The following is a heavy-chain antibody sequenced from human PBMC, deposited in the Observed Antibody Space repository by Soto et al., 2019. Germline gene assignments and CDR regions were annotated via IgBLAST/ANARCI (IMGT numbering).Heavy chain of an antibody. CDR3: ARTESGTFDP. V-gene: IGHV4-59*12. CDR2: IYYSGST. Sequence: TSETLSLTCTVSGGSISSYYWSWIRQPPGKGLEWIGYIYYSGSTYYNPSLKSRVTISVDRSKNQFSLKLSSVTAADTAVYYCARTESGTFDPWGQGTLVTVSS. D-gene: IGHD1-7*01. CDR1: GGSISSYY. J-gene: IGHJ5*02.